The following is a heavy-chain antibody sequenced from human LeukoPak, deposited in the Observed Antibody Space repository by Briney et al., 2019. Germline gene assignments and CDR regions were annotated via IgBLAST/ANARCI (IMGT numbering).Heavy chain of an antibody. CDR3: AKDLPGTAYDY. CDR1: GFTFSDYY. CDR2: ISSSGSTI. J-gene: IGHJ4*02. V-gene: IGHV3-11*04. D-gene: IGHD5-18*01. Sequence: GGSLRLSCAASGFTFSDYYMSWIRQAPGKALEWVSYISSSGSTIYYADSVKGRFTISRDNSKNTLYLQMNSLRAEDTAVYYCAKDLPGTAYDYWGQGTLVTVSS.